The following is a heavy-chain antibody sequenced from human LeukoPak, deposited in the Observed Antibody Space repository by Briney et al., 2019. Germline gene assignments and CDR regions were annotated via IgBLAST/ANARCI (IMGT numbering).Heavy chain of an antibody. J-gene: IGHJ4*02. CDR2: IYYSGST. D-gene: IGHD4-17*01. V-gene: IGHV4-39*07. Sequence: SETLSLTCTVSGGSISSSSYYWGWIRQPPGKGLEWIGSIYYSGSTYYNPSLKSRVTTSVDTSKNQFSLKLSSVTAADTAVYYCAREGMMTTVTTLDYWGQGTLVTVSS. CDR3: AREGMMTTVTTLDY. CDR1: GGSISSSSYY.